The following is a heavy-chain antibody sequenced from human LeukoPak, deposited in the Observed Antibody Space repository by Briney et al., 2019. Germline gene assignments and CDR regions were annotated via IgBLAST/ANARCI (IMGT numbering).Heavy chain of an antibody. CDR3: ARAVAGRTENDY. J-gene: IGHJ4*02. Sequence: ASVKVSCKASGCTFTGYYMHWVRQAPGQGLEWMGWINPNSGGTNYAQKFQGRVTMTRDTSISTAYMELSRLRSDDTAVYYCARAVAGRTENDYWGQGTLVTVSS. CDR1: GCTFTGYY. CDR2: INPNSGGT. V-gene: IGHV1-2*02. D-gene: IGHD6-19*01.